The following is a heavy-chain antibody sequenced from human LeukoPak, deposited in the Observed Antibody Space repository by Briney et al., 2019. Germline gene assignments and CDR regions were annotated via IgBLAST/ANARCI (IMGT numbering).Heavy chain of an antibody. CDR3: ARHGDTAMVPYYFDY. CDR2: IYYSGST. Sequence: SETLSLTCTVSGGSISSSSYYWGWIRPPPGKGLEWIGSIYYSGSTYYNPSLKSRVSISVDTSKNQFSLKLSSVTAADTAVYYCARHGDTAMVPYYFDYWGEGTLVTVSS. CDR1: GGSISSSSYY. D-gene: IGHD5-18*01. J-gene: IGHJ4*02. V-gene: IGHV4-39*01.